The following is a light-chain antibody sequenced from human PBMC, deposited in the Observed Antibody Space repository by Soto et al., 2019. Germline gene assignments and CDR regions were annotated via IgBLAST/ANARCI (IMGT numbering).Light chain of an antibody. J-gene: IGKJ1*01. CDR1: QSLSSL. CDR2: DAS. Sequence: EIVLTQSPATLSLSPGERATLSCRASQSLSSLLAWYQQKPGQAPRLLIYDASNRATGIPARFSGSGSGTDFTLTISTLEPEDFAIYYCQQYGYSRTFGQGTKVDIK. CDR3: QQYGYSRT. V-gene: IGKV3-11*01.